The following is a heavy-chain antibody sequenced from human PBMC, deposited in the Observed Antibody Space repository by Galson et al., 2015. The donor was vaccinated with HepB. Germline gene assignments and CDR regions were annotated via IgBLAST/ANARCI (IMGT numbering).Heavy chain of an antibody. D-gene: IGHD3-9*01. CDR3: ASPNDILTGSDAFDI. CDR1: GFTFSSYS. J-gene: IGHJ3*02. V-gene: IGHV3-48*01. CDR2: ISSSSSTI. Sequence: SLRLSCAASGFTFSSYSMNWVRQAPGKGLEWVSYISSSSSTIYYADSVKGRFTISRDNAKNSLYLQMNSLRAEDTAVYYCASPNDILTGSDAFDIWGQGTMVTVSS.